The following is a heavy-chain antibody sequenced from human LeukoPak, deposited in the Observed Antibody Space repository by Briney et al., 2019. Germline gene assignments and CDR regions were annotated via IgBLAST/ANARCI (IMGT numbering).Heavy chain of an antibody. CDR2: ISAFTGNT. CDR1: DYSFSSYG. CDR3: ARGLGQQLADDY. D-gene: IGHD6-6*01. Sequence: ASVKVSCKTSDYSFSSYGFTWVRQAPGQGLEWMGWISAFTGNTTYAQKFQGRVTMTTDSTSSTAYMELRSLRSDDTAVYYCARGLGQQLADDYWGQGTLVTVSS. V-gene: IGHV1-18*01. J-gene: IGHJ4*02.